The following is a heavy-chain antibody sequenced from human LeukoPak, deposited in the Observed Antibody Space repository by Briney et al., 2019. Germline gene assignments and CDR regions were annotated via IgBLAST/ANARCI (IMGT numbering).Heavy chain of an antibody. J-gene: IGHJ6*03. CDR3: ANSRLRDYYYMDV. CDR2: IRYDGSNK. CDR1: GFTFSSYV. V-gene: IGHV3-30*02. Sequence: PGGSLRLSCAASGFTFSSYVMHWVRQAPGKGLEWVAFIRYDGSNKYYADSVKGRFTISRDNSKNTLYLQMNSLRAEDTAVYYCANSRLRDYYYMDVWGKGTTVTVSS. D-gene: IGHD5-24*01.